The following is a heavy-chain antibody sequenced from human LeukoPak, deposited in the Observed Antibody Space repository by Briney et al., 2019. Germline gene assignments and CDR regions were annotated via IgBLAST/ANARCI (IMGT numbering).Heavy chain of an antibody. D-gene: IGHD6-13*01. CDR3: ARASAGSSWTLKKYYYYYYMDV. J-gene: IGHJ6*03. V-gene: IGHV4-38-2*02. CDR1: GYSISSGYF. Sequence: PSETLSLTCTVSGYSISSGYFWGWMRQPPGKGLEWIGSIHYSGSTYYNPSLKSRVTISVDTSKNQFSLKLSSVTAADTAVYYCARASAGSSWTLKKYYYYYYMDVWGKGTTVTISS. CDR2: IHYSGST.